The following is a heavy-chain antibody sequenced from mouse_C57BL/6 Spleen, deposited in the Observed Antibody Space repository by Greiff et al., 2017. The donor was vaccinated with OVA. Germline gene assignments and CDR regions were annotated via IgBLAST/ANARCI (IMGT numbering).Heavy chain of an antibody. V-gene: IGHV2-2*01. D-gene: IGHD2-2*01. Sequence: VKLVESGPGLVQPSQSLSITCTVSGFSLTSYGVHWVRQSPGKGLEWLGVIWSGGSTDYNAAFISRLSISKDNSKSQVFFKMNSLQADDTAIYYCAIFYGYDAWFAYWGQGTLVTVSA. CDR1: GFSLTSYG. CDR3: AIFYGYDAWFAY. J-gene: IGHJ3*01. CDR2: IWSGGST.